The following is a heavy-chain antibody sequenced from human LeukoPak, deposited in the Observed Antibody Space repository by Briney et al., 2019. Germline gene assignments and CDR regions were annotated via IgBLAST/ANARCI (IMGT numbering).Heavy chain of an antibody. J-gene: IGHJ4*02. CDR1: GFTFSSYA. D-gene: IGHD6-13*01. V-gene: IGHV3-30*04. CDR3: AREWYSSSWYLDY. CDR2: ISYDGSNK. Sequence: PGRSLRLSCAASGFTFSSYAMHWVRQAPGKGLEWVAVISYDGSNKYYADSVKGRFTISRDNSKNTLYLQMNSLRAEDTAVYYCAREWYSSSWYLDYWGQGTLVTVSS.